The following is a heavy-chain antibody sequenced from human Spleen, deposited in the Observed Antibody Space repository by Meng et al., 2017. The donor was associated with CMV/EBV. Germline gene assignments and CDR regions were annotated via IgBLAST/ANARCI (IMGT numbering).Heavy chain of an antibody. Sequence: CAASGFTFGSYAMSWVRQAPGKGLECVSLISAIDGSTYYADSVKGRFTISRDNSKNTVSLQMHSLRAEDTAVYYCAKTRNGYGGQDYWGQGTLVTVSS. V-gene: IGHV3-23*01. D-gene: IGHD5-12*01. J-gene: IGHJ4*02. CDR1: GFTFGSYA. CDR3: AKTRNGYGGQDY. CDR2: ISAIDGST.